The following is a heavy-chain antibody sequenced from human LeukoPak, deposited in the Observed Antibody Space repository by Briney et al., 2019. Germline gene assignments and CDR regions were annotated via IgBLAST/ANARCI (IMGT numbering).Heavy chain of an antibody. Sequence: GASVKVSCKASGYTFTGYYMHWVRQAPGQGLEWMGWMNPNSGNTGYAQKFQGRVTMTRNTSISTAYMELSSLRSEDTAVYYCARGLGITPNYWGQGTLVTVSS. CDR1: GYTFTGYY. CDR3: ARGLGITPNY. J-gene: IGHJ4*02. CDR2: MNPNSGNT. D-gene: IGHD3-10*01. V-gene: IGHV1-8*02.